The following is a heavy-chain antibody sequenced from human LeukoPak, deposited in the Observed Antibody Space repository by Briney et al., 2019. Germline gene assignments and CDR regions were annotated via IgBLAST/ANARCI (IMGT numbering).Heavy chain of an antibody. CDR1: GGSITSTNW. J-gene: IGHJ4*02. Sequence: SETLSLTCGVSGGSITSTNWWSWVRQPPGQGLEWIGEISLRGRTNYNPSLNSRVTMSLDESKNQLSLNLTSVTAADTATYYCSRESGPFCPFGYWGQGTLVTVPS. D-gene: IGHD1-26*01. V-gene: IGHV4-4*02. CDR3: SRESGPFCPFGY. CDR2: ISLRGRT.